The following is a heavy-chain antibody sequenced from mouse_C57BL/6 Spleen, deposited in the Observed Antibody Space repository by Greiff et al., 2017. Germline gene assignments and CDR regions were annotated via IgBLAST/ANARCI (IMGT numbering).Heavy chain of an antibody. CDR3: ARPITTVVAKAMDY. CDR2: INPSSGYT. J-gene: IGHJ4*01. V-gene: IGHV1-4*01. CDR1: GYTFTSYT. Sequence: VQLMESGAELARPGASVKMSCKASGYTFTSYTMHWVKQRPGQGLEWIGYINPSSGYTKYNQKFKDKATLTADKSSSTAYMQLSSLTSEDSAVYYCARPITTVVAKAMDYWGQGTSVTVSS. D-gene: IGHD1-1*01.